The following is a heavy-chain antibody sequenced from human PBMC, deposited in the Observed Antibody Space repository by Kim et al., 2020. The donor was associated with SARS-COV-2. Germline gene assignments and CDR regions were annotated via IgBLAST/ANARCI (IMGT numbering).Heavy chain of an antibody. CDR2: IYYSGST. V-gene: IGHV4-59*01. CDR3: VRGCAWFDH. CDR1: GDSISSYY. Sequence: SETLSLTCTVSGDSISSYYWSWIRQPPGKGLEWIGYIYYSGSTNCNPSLKSRVTISVDTPKNQFYLNLSSVTAADTAVYYCVRGCAWFDHWGHGTLVPVSS. J-gene: IGHJ5*02. D-gene: IGHD2-15*01.